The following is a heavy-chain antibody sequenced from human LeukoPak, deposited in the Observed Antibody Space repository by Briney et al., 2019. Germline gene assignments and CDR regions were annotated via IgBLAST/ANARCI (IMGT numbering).Heavy chain of an antibody. V-gene: IGHV3-15*01. J-gene: IGHJ4*02. D-gene: IGHD2-15*01. CDR3: TTASDADIVVVVAASLPELDY. CDR2: IKSKTDGGTT. CDR1: GFTFSNAW. Sequence: PGGSLRLSCAASGFTFSNAWMSWVRQAPGKGLEWVGRIKSKTDGGTTDYAAPVKGRFTISRDDSKNTLYLQMNSLKTEDTAVYYCTTASDADIVVVVAASLPELDYWGQGTLVTVSS.